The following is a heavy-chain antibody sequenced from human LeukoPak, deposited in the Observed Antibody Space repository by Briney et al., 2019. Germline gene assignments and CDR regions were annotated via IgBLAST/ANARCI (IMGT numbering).Heavy chain of an antibody. D-gene: IGHD3-3*01. CDR1: GFTVSSNY. J-gene: IGHJ6*02. V-gene: IGHV3-53*01. CDR3: ARDVGPGVVPAAPILRFLEWPRPFSMDV. Sequence: PGGSLRLSCAASGFTVSSNYMSWVRQAPGKGLEWVSVIYSGGSTYYADSVKGRFTISRDNSKNTLYLQMNSLRAEDTAVYYCARDVGPGVVPAAPILRFLEWPRPFSMDVWGQGTTVTVSS. CDR2: IYSGGST.